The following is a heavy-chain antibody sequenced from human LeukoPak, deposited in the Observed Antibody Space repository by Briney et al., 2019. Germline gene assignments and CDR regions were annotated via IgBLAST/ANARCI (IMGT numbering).Heavy chain of an antibody. J-gene: IGHJ4*02. D-gene: IGHD6-13*01. Sequence: GASVKVSCKASGYTFTSYAMNWVRQAPGQELEWMGWISAYNGNTNYAQKLQGRVTMTTDTSTSTAYMELRSLRSDDTAVYYCARVPLYSSSWYCFDYWGQVTLVTVSS. CDR1: GYTFTSYA. V-gene: IGHV1-18*01. CDR3: ARVPLYSSSWYCFDY. CDR2: ISAYNGNT.